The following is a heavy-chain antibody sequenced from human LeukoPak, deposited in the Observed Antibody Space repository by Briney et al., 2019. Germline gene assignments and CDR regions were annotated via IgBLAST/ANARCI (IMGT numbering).Heavy chain of an antibody. CDR1: GFTFSRHG. V-gene: IGHV3-33*06. Sequence: PGRSLRLSCAASGFTFSRHGMHWVRQAPGKGLEWVAVIWHDGSNQYYGDSVKGRFTISSDNSKNTLYLQMNSLRVEDTAVYYCAKDWEGYTNDLDYWGQGTLVTVSS. J-gene: IGHJ4*02. CDR2: IWHDGSNQ. CDR3: AKDWEGYTNDLDY. D-gene: IGHD2-8*01.